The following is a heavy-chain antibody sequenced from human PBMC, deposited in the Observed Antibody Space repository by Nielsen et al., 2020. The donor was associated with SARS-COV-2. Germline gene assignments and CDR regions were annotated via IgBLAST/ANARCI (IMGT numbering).Heavy chain of an antibody. CDR1: GGPISSSSYY. J-gene: IGHJ5*02. CDR3: ARGAYYYGSGSYLNNWFDP. CDR2: IYYSGST. V-gene: IGHV4-39*01. D-gene: IGHD3-10*01. Sequence: SETLSLTCTVSGGPISSSSYYWGWIRQPPGKGLEWIGSIYYSGSTYYNPSLKSRVTISVDTSKNQFSLKLSSVTAADTAVYYCARGAYYYGSGSYLNNWFDPWGQGTLVTVSS.